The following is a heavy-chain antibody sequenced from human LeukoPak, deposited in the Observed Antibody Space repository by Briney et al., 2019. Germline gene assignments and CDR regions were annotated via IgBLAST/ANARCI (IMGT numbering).Heavy chain of an antibody. CDR2: ITDEADT. J-gene: IGHJ4*02. CDR1: GFTFSSYA. Sequence: PGGSLRLSCAASGFTFSSYAMTWVRQTPGKGLESVSVITDEADTYYADSVKGRFTISRDNSQNTVFLQMNSLRAEDTAVYYCAKVDYWSPENYFDSWGQGILVTVSS. V-gene: IGHV3-23*01. D-gene: IGHD1-1*01. CDR3: AKVDYWSPENYFDS.